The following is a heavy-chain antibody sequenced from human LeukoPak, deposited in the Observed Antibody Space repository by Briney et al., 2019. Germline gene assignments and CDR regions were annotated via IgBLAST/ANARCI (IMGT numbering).Heavy chain of an antibody. J-gene: IGHJ4*02. CDR2: IYYSGST. CDR3: AREPQPLYGDYDGY. Sequence: SQTLSLTCTVSGGSISSGGYYWSWIRQHPGKGLEWIGYIYYSGSTYYNPSLKSRVTLSVDTSKNQFSLKLSSVTAADTAVYYCAREPQPLYGDYDGYWGQGTLVTVSS. V-gene: IGHV4-31*03. CDR1: GGSISSGGYY. D-gene: IGHD4-17*01.